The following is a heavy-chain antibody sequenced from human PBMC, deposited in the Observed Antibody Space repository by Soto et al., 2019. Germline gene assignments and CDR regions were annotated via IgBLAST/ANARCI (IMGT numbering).Heavy chain of an antibody. CDR2: ISGYNGKT. CDR1: SYSLSIYG. V-gene: IGHV1-18*01. CDR3: ARKCDAPYDYYGMDL. D-gene: IGHD2-21*02. Sequence: VEVGRASCSYSLSIYGVTWVLKTPGQELEWMGWISGYNGKTNYAQKVQDRVTMTTHTHTSTVYVELTRRRFDHTAVYHCARKCDAPYDYYGMDLYAQGTTVTVS. J-gene: IGHJ6*02.